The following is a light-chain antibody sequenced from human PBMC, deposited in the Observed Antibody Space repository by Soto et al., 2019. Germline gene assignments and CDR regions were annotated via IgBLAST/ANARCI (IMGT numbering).Light chain of an antibody. CDR1: SSDVGSYNL. Sequence: QSALTQPASVSGSPGQSITISCTGTSSDVGSYNLVSWYQQHPGKAPKLMIYEGNKRPSGVSNRFSGSKSGNTASLTISGLQAEDEADYYCCSYAGSYTLVFGGGTKLTVL. J-gene: IGLJ3*02. CDR3: CSYAGSYTLV. CDR2: EGN. V-gene: IGLV2-23*01.